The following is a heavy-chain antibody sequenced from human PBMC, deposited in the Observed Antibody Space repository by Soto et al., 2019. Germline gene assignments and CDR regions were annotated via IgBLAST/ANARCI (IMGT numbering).Heavy chain of an antibody. CDR2: ISYDGSNK. V-gene: IGHV3-30*18. CDR3: AKDVKWELAVDY. J-gene: IGHJ4*02. Sequence: PGGSLRLSCEASGFTFSSYGMHWVRQAPGKGLEWVAVISYDGSNKYYADFVKGRFTISRDNSKNTLYLQMNSLRAEVTAVYYCAKDVKWELAVDYWGQGT. CDR1: GFTFSSYG. D-gene: IGHD1-26*01.